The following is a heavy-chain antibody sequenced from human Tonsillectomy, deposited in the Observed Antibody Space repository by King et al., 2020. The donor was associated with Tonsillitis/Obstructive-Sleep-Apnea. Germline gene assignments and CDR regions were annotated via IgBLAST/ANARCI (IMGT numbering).Heavy chain of an antibody. J-gene: IGHJ6*03. D-gene: IGHD1-1*01. V-gene: IGHV3-74*01. CDR3: VREGPGTTQRIYYYSSYYMDV. Sequence: VQLVQSGGGLVQPGGSLRLSCAVSGFTFSSYWMHWVRQAPGKGLVWVSRINSDGSSTSYADSVKGRFTISRANAKNTRYLQMNSLRDEDTAVYYCVREGPGTTQRIYYYSSYYMDVWGKGTTVTVSS. CDR2: INSDGSST. CDR1: GFTFSSYW.